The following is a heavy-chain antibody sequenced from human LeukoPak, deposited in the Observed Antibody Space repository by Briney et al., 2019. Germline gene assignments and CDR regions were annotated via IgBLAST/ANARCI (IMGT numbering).Heavy chain of an antibody. CDR1: GYTFNNYG. CDR2: ISAYNGNT. V-gene: IGHV1-18*01. CDR3: ARDEKRYCSGGSCPAYFDY. J-gene: IGHJ4*02. D-gene: IGHD2-15*01. Sequence: ASVKVPCKASGYTFNNYGISWVRQAPGQGLEWMAWISAYNGNTNYALKLRGRVTMTTDTSTSTAYMELRSLRSDDTAVYYCARDEKRYCSGGSCPAYFDYWGQGTLVTVSS.